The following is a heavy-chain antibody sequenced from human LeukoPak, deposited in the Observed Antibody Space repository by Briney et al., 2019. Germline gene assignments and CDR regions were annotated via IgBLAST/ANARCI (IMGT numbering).Heavy chain of an antibody. CDR2: IISSGAYI. D-gene: IGHD2-2*01. V-gene: IGHV3-21*03. CDR3: ARDFGGYCSSTNCYLGHLDY. Sequence: PGGSLSLSCAASGFTFSSYTMNWVRQAPGKGLEWVSSIISSGAYIYYADSVKGRFTISRDNAKNSLYLQMNSLRAEDTAVYYCARDFGGYCSSTNCYLGHLDYWGQGTLVTVSS. CDR1: GFTFSSYT. J-gene: IGHJ4*02.